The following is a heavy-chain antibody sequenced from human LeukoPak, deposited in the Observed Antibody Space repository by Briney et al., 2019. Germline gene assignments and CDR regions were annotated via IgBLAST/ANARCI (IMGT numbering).Heavy chain of an antibody. J-gene: IGHJ4*02. CDR1: EFTFSNYD. CDR3: AKDLRHYFDY. CDR2: IRYDGNTK. V-gene: IGHV3-30*02. Sequence: PGGSLRLSCAASEFTFSNYDIHWVRQAPGKGLEWVAFIRYDGNTKYYADPVKGRFTISRDKSKNTLSLQMNSLRAEDTAIYYCAKDLRHYFDYWGQGTLVTVSS.